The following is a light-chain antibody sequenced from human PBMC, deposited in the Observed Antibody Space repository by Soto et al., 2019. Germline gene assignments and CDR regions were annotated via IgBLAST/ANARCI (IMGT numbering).Light chain of an antibody. V-gene: IGLV5-45*02. CDR2: YKSDSDK. Sequence: QPVLTQPSSLSASPGASASLTCTLRSGINVGTYRIYWYQQKPGSPPQYLLRYKSDSDKQQGSGVPSRFSGSKDASANAGIFLISGLQSEDEADYYCMIWHSSAPVFGGGTKLTVL. J-gene: IGLJ2*01. CDR3: MIWHSSAPV. CDR1: SGINVGTYR.